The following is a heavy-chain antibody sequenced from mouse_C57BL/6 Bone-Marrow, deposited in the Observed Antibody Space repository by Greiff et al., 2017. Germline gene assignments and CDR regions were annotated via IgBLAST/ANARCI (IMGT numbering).Heavy chain of an antibody. CDR3: AKRSLGRVDY. Sequence: EVKLMESGGDLVKPGGSLKLSCAASGFTFSSYGMSWVRQTPDKRLEWVATISSGGSYTYYPDSVKGRFTISSDNAKNTLYLQMSSLTSEDTAMYYCAKRSLGRVDYWGQGTTLTVSS. D-gene: IGHD3-1*01. CDR2: ISSGGSYT. J-gene: IGHJ2*01. CDR1: GFTFSSYG. V-gene: IGHV5-6*02.